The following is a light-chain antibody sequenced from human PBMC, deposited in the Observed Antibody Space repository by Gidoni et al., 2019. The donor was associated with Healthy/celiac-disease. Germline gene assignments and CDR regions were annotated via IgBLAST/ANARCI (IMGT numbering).Light chain of an antibody. CDR3: MQAQQTPIT. CDR1: QSLLHSNGYNY. Sequence: IVITQPPLSLPATPGEPASISCMSSQSLLHSNGYNYLDWYLQKPGQSPQLLIYLGSNRASGVPDRFSGSGSGTDFTLKISRVEAEDVGVYYCMQAQQTPITFGGGTKVEIK. CDR2: LGS. V-gene: IGKV2-28*01. J-gene: IGKJ4*01.